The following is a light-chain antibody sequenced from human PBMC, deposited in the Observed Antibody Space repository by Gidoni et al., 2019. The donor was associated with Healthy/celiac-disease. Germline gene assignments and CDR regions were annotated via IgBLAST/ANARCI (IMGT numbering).Light chain of an antibody. CDR1: QSISSY. CDR3: QQSYSTPLT. V-gene: IGKV1-39*01. CDR2: AAS. Sequence: EIQMTQSPSSLSASVGDRVTITCPASQSISSYLNWYQQKPGKAPKLLIYAASSLQSGVPSRFSGSGSGTDFTLTISSLQPEDFATYYCQQSYSTPLTFGGGTKVEIK. J-gene: IGKJ4*02.